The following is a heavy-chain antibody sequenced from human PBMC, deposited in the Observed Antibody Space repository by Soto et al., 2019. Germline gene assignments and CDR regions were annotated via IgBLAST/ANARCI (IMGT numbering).Heavy chain of an antibody. CDR1: GFAFGSYA. Sequence: GGSLRLSCAASGFAFGSYAMSWVRQTPEKGLEWVSTLSGDGTDPYYSDSVKGRFTISRDNSRATLYLQMNSLRAADTAVYYCVRARRINCSADSCPLDNWGQGTPVTVSS. D-gene: IGHD2-15*01. J-gene: IGHJ4*02. V-gene: IGHV3-23*01. CDR2: LSGDGTDP. CDR3: VRARRINCSADSCPLDN.